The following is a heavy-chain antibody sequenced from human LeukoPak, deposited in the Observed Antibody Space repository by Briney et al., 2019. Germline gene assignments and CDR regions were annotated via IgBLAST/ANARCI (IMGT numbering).Heavy chain of an antibody. D-gene: IGHD3-22*01. Sequence: PSETLSLTCTVSGYSIRSGFYWGWIRQAPGKGLEWIGSIFQGGTTFYNPSLKSRVIISADTSNNEFSLKLSSVTAADTAVYYCARDGYYYDSSGYPGAFDIWGQGTMVTVSS. CDR3: ARDGYYYDSSGYPGAFDI. CDR2: IFQGGTT. J-gene: IGHJ3*02. V-gene: IGHV4-38-2*02. CDR1: GYSIRSGFY.